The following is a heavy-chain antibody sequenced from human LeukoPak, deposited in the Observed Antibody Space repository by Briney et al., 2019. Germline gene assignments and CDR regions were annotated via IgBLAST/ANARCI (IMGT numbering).Heavy chain of an antibody. CDR1: GYTFTGYY. Sequence: ASVKVSCKASGYTFTGYYMHWVRQAPGQGLEWMGRINPNSGGTNYAQKFQGRVTMTRDTSISTAYMELSRLRSDDTAVYYCARDLYSSSSESYWGQGTLVPVSS. D-gene: IGHD6-6*01. J-gene: IGHJ4*02. CDR2: INPNSGGT. V-gene: IGHV1-2*06. CDR3: ARDLYSSSSESY.